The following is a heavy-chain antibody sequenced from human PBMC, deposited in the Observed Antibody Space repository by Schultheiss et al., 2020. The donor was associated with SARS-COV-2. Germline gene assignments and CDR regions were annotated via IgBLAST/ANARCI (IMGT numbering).Heavy chain of an antibody. CDR2: ISSSSSYI. J-gene: IGHJ6*03. Sequence: GGSLRLSCAASGFTFSSYSMNWVRQAPGKGLEWVSSISSSSSYIYYADSVKGRFTISRDNAKNSLYLQMNSLRAEDTAVYYCARDSNQYYDIFYYMDVWGKGTTVTVSS. CDR3: ARDSNQYYDIFYYMDV. V-gene: IGHV3-21*01. CDR1: GFTFSSYS. D-gene: IGHD3-9*01.